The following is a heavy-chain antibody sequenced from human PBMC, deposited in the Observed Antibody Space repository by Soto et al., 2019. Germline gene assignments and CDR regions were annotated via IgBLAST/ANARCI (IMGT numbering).Heavy chain of an antibody. CDR3: TRDASRDSSARGWFDP. D-gene: IGHD6-13*01. V-gene: IGHV3-21*01. Sequence: WGALRLSSASSVFTFRSFTMNGVRQAPGKGLELVSTISSNSAYIYYTDALRGRFTISRDNAKNSLHLQMNSLRAEDTAVYYCTRDASRDSSARGWFDPWGPGTLVTVSS. J-gene: IGHJ5*02. CDR2: ISSNSAYI. CDR1: VFTFRSFT.